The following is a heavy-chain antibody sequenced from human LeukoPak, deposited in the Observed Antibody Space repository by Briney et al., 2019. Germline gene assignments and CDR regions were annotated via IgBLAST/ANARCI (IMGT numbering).Heavy chain of an antibody. J-gene: IGHJ6*03. D-gene: IGHD5-18*01. CDR3: ARARRGYSLYYYYMDV. CDR2: MNPNSGNT. CDR1: GYTFTSYD. V-gene: IGHV1-8*03. Sequence: ASVKVSCKASGYTFTSYDINWVRQATGQGLEWMGWMNPNSGNTGYAQKFQGRVTITRNTSISTAYTELSSLRSEDTAVYYCARARRGYSLYYYYMDVWGKGTTVTVSS.